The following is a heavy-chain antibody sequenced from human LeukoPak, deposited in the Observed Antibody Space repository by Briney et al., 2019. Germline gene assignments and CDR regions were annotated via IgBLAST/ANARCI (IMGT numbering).Heavy chain of an antibody. CDR2: IYSSGTT. CDR3: ARVASRSISSRCFGH. CDR1: GVSINGYY. V-gene: IGHV4-4*08. Sequence: SETLSLTCTVSGVSINGYYWNWIRQPPGKALEWIAFIYSSGTTNYNPSLKSRVTIYLATSNKKFSLRLISVTAADTAVYFCARVASRSISSRCFGHWGQGTLVTVSS. D-gene: IGHD6-6*01. J-gene: IGHJ4*02.